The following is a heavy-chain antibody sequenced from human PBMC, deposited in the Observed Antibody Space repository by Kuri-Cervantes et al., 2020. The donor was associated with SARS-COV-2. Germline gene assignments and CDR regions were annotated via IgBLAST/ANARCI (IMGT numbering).Heavy chain of an antibody. Sequence: ASVKVSCKASGYTFTSYGISWVRQAPGQGLEWMGWISAYNGNTNYAQKLQGRVTMTTDTSTSTAYMELRSPRSDDTAVYYCAREGLHRLGVFGVVDAGYFQHWGQGTLVTVSS. CDR1: GYTFTSYG. CDR2: ISAYNGNT. CDR3: AREGLHRLGVFGVVDAGYFQH. J-gene: IGHJ1*01. V-gene: IGHV1-18*01. D-gene: IGHD3-3*01.